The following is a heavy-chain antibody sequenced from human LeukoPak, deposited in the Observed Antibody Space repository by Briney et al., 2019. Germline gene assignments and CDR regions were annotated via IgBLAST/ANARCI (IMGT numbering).Heavy chain of an antibody. J-gene: IGHJ4*02. D-gene: IGHD3-9*01. CDR2: INAGNGNT. CDR1: GYTFTSYA. CDR3: ARGLRYFDRLFMDY. V-gene: IGHV1-3*01. Sequence: ASVKVSCKASGYTFTSYAMHWVRQAPGQRLEWMGWINAGNGNTKYSQKFQGRVTITRDTSASTAYMELSSLRSEDTAVYYCARGLRYFDRLFMDYWGQGTLVAVSS.